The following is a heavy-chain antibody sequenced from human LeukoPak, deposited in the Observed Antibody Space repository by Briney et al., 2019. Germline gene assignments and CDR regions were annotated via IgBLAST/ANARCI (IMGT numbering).Heavy chain of an antibody. J-gene: IGHJ4*02. CDR3: AKGRREQWLVPLDY. CDR2: ISGSGGST. CDR1: GFTFSSYA. D-gene: IGHD6-19*01. Sequence: GGSLRLSCAASGFTFSSYAMSWVRQAPGKGLEWVSAISGSGGSTYYADSVKGRFTIPRDNSNNTLYLQMNSLRAEDTAVYYCAKGRREQWLVPLDYWGQGTLVTVSS. V-gene: IGHV3-23*01.